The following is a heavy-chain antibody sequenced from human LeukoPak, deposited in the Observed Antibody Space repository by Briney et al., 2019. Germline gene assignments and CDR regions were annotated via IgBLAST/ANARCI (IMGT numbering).Heavy chain of an antibody. V-gene: IGHV3-64*01. D-gene: IGHD6-19*01. J-gene: IGHJ4*02. CDR1: GFTFSSYA. Sequence: PGGSLRLSCAASGFTFSSYAMHWVRQAPGKGLEYVSAISSNGGSTYYANSVKGRFTIPRDNSKNTLYLQMGSLRAEDMAVYYCARDVARSDSAPYSSGWNYWGQGTLVSVSS. CDR3: ARDVARSDSAPYSSGWNY. CDR2: ISSNGGST.